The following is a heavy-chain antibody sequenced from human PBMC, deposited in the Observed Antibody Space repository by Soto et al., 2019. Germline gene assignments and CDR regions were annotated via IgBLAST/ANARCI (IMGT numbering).Heavy chain of an antibody. V-gene: IGHV3-15*01. D-gene: IGHD5-12*01. CDR3: TTANRWLQFDY. CDR2: IKSKTDGGTT. Sequence: GGSLRLSCAASGFTFSNAWMSWVRQAPGKGLEWVGRIKSKTDGGTTDYAAPVKGRFTISRDDSKNSLYLQMNSLKTEDTAVYYCTTANRWLQFDYWGQGTLVTVSS. CDR1: GFTFSNAW. J-gene: IGHJ4*02.